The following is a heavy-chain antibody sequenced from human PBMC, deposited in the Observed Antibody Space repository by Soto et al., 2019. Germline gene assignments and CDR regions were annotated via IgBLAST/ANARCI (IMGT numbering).Heavy chain of an antibody. J-gene: IGHJ4*02. V-gene: IGHV3-23*01. CDR2: ISGSGGST. CDR3: AKRIGSYYYDSSGYQKYYFDY. D-gene: IGHD3-22*01. Sequence: AGGSLRLSCAASGFTFSSYAMSWVRQAPGKGLEWVSAISGSGGSTYYADSVKGRFTISRDNSKNTLYLQMNSLRAEDTAVYYCAKRIGSYYYDSSGYQKYYFDYWGQGTLVTVSS. CDR1: GFTFSSYA.